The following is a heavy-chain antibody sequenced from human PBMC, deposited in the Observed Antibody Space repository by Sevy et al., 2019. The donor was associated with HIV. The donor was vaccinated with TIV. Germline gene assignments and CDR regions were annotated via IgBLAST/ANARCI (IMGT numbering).Heavy chain of an antibody. CDR1: GFILSSYA. Sequence: GGSLRLSCAASGFILSSYAMHWVRQAPGKGLEWVAVISYDGSNKYYADSVKGRFTISRDNSKNTLYLQMNSLRAEDTAVYYCARGRDGYNIDAFDIWGQGTMVTVSS. J-gene: IGHJ3*02. CDR3: ARGRDGYNIDAFDI. D-gene: IGHD5-12*01. V-gene: IGHV3-30-3*01. CDR2: ISYDGSNK.